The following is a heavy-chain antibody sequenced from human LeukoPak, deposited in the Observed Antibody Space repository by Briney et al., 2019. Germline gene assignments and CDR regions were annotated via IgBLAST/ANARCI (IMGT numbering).Heavy chain of an antibody. J-gene: IGHJ3*02. CDR1: GGTFSSYA. CDR3: ASKYSGYARSAFDI. CDR2: IIPIFGTA. Sequence: ASVKVSCKASGGTFSSYAISWVRQAPGQGLEWMGGIIPIFGTANYAQKFQGRVTITADESTSTAYMELSSLRSEDTAVYYCASKYSGYARSAFDIWGQGTMVTVSS. V-gene: IGHV1-69*13. D-gene: IGHD5-12*01.